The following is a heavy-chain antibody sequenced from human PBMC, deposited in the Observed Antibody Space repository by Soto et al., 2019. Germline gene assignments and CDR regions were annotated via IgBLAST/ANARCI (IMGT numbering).Heavy chain of an antibody. CDR2: TYYRCGWCY. D-gene: IGHD3-10*01. V-gene: IGHV6-1*01. CDR1: RDRVSSNSA. CDR3: ARDAAYLHDAFDI. J-gene: IGHJ3*02. Sequence: SQTLSVPSAISRDRVSSNSALSFLTHSPSRGREWLGRTYYRCGWCYNYAVSVKGRITITPDKSKNHFSLPLSSLTAEDTAVYYCARDAAYLHDAFDIWGQGTMVTVSS.